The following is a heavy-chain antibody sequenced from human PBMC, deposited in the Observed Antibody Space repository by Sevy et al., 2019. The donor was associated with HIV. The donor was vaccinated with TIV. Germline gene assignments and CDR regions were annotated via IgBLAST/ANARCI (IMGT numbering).Heavy chain of an antibody. CDR1: GYTLTELS. D-gene: IGHD6-19*01. CDR3: AAIGWLAKQRETYYFDY. CDR2: FDPEDGET. J-gene: IGHJ4*02. V-gene: IGHV1-24*01. Sequence: ASVKVSCKVSGYTLTELSMHWVRQAPGKGLEWMGGFDPEDGETIYAQKFQGRVTMTEDTSTDTAYMELSSLRSEDTAVYYCAAIGWLAKQRETYYFDYWGLGTLVTVSS.